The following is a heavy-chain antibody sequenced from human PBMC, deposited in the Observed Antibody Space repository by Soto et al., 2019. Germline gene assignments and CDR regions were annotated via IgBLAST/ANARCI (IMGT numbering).Heavy chain of an antibody. J-gene: IGHJ4*02. CDR3: ARDRYSSGFDY. Sequence: GASVKVSCKASGGTFSSYAISWVRQAPGQGLEWMGRIIPILGIANYAQKFQGRVTITADKSTSTAYMELSSLRSEDMAVYYCARDRYSSGFDYWGQGTLVTVSS. D-gene: IGHD6-19*01. V-gene: IGHV1-69*04. CDR1: GGTFSSYA. CDR2: IIPILGIA.